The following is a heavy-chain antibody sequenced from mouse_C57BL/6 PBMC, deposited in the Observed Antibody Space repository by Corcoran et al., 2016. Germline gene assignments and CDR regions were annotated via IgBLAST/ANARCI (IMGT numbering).Heavy chain of an antibody. V-gene: IGHV9-3*01. D-gene: IGHD2-2*01. CDR3: ARSYGYDHAMDY. J-gene: IGHJ4*01. Sequence: QIQLVQSGPELKKPGETVKISCKASGYTFTTYGMSWVKQAPGKGLKWMGWINTYSGVPTYADDFKGRFAFSLETSASTAYLQINNLKNEDTATYFCARSYGYDHAMDYWGQGTSVTVSS. CDR1: GYTFTTYG. CDR2: INTYSGVP.